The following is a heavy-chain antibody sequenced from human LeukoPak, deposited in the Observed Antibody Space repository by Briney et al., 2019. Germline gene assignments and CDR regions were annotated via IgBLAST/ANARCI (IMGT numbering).Heavy chain of an antibody. V-gene: IGHV4-61*02. Sequence: SQTLSLTCTVSGGSISSGSYYWSWIRQPAGKGLEWIGRIYTSGSTNYNPSLKSRVTISVDTSKNQFSLKLSSVTAADTAVYYCARDSPTTVTTEDAFDIWGQGTMVTVSS. CDR2: IYTSGST. J-gene: IGHJ3*02. CDR3: ARDSPTTVTTEDAFDI. D-gene: IGHD4-17*01. CDR1: GGSISSGSYY.